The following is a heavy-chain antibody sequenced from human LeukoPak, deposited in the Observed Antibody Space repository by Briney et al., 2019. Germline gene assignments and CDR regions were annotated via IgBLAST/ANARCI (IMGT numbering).Heavy chain of an antibody. CDR3: ARDGSSIFGVAYYYYYYMDV. CDR2: INPNSGGT. CDR1: GYTFTGYY. Sequence: ASVKVSCMASGYTFTGYYMHWVRQAPGQGLEWMGWINPNSGGTNYAQKFQGRVTMTRDTSISTAYMELSRLRSDDTAVYYCARDGSSIFGVAYYYYYYMDVWGKGTTVTVSS. D-gene: IGHD3-3*01. V-gene: IGHV1-2*02. J-gene: IGHJ6*03.